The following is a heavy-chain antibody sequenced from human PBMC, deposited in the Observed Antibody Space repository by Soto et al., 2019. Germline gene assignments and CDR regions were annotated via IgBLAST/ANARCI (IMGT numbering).Heavy chain of an antibody. CDR2: ISPYNGDT. CDR1: GYTFVSFG. Sequence: QVQLVQSGAEVKKPGASVKVSCKASGYTFVSFGINWVRQAPGQGLEWLGRISPYNGDTSYAEKFRGRVAMTTDRASSTVYLELRSLRSDDTSVYYCARDQTKWLRDASDIWGQGSMVTVSS. J-gene: IGHJ3*02. CDR3: ARDQTKWLRDASDI. V-gene: IGHV1-18*01. D-gene: IGHD2-8*01.